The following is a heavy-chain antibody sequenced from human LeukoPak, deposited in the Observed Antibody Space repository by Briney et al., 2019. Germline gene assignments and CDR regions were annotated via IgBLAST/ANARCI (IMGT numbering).Heavy chain of an antibody. CDR2: IIPIFGTA. J-gene: IGHJ4*02. CDR1: GGTFSSYA. V-gene: IGHV1-69*13. D-gene: IGHD5-24*01. Sequence: SVKVSCKASGGTFSSYAISWMRQAPGQGLEWMGGIIPIFGTANYAQKFQGRVTITADESTSTAYMELSSLRSEDTAVYYCARVGKKEMDFDYWGQGTLVTVSS. CDR3: ARVGKKEMDFDY.